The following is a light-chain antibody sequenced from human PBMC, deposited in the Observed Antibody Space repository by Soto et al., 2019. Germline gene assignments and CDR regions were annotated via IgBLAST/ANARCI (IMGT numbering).Light chain of an antibody. CDR2: AAS. J-gene: IGKJ4*01. CDR3: QQCDSMPLT. Sequence: DIQMTQSPSSLSASVGDRVTITCRASQSISTYLNWYQQKPGKAPNLLVYAASTLQSGVPSRFSGSGSGTDFTLTISSLQPEDFATYYCQQCDSMPLTFGGGTKVDIK. V-gene: IGKV1-39*01. CDR1: QSISTY.